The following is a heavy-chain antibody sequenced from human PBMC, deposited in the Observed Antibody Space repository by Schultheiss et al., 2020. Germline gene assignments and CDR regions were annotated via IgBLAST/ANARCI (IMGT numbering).Heavy chain of an antibody. Sequence: SETLSLTCTVSGGSISSYYWSWIRQPPGKGLEWIGYIDYSGSTHSNPSLKSRVTISVDTSKNQFSLKLSSVTAADTAVYYCAKHIVVVPAASFDYWGQGTLVTVSS. CDR2: IDYSGST. D-gene: IGHD2-2*01. CDR1: GGSISSYY. V-gene: IGHV4-59*08. CDR3: AKHIVVVPAASFDY. J-gene: IGHJ4*02.